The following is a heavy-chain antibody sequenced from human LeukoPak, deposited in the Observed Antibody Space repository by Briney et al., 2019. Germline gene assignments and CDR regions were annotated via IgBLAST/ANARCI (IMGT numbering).Heavy chain of an antibody. CDR3: ARRVTGKGMITFGGVMTHCDY. CDR2: IYYSGST. V-gene: IGHV4-39*01. Sequence: SETLSLTCTVSGGSISSSSYYWGWIRQPPGKGLEWIGSIYYSGSTYYNPSLKSRVTISVDTSKNQFSLKLSSVTAADTAVYYCARRVTGKGMITFGGVMTHCDYWGQGTLVTVSS. D-gene: IGHD3-16*01. J-gene: IGHJ4*02. CDR1: GGSISSSSYY.